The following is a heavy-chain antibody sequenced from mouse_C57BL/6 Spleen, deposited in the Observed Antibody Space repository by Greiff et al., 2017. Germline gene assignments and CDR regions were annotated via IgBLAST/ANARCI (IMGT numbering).Heavy chain of an antibody. CDR3: AKGPLKYFDV. D-gene: IGHD1-3*01. V-gene: IGHV1-42*01. CDR2: INPSTGGT. CDR1: GYSFTGYY. J-gene: IGHJ1*03. Sequence: VQLQQSGPELVKPGASVKISCKAPGYSFTGYYMNWVKQSPEKSLEWIGEINPSTGGTTYNQKFKAKATLTVDKSSSTAYMQLKSLTSEDSAVYYCAKGPLKYFDVWGTGTTVTVSS.